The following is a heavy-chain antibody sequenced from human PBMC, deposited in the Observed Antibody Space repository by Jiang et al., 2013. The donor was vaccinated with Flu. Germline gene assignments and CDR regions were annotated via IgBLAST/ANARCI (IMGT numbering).Heavy chain of an antibody. V-gene: IGHV2-70*11. CDR2: IDWDDDK. Sequence: KPTQTLTLTCTFSGFSLSTSGMCVSWIRQPPGKALEWLARIDWDDDKYYSTSLKTRLTISKDTSKNXVVLTMTNMDPVDTATYYCARLFLPHRYYYDSTDAFDIWGQGQWSPSLQ. CDR3: ARLFLPHRYYYDSTDAFDI. D-gene: IGHD3-22*01. CDR1: GFSLSTSGMC. J-gene: IGHJ3*02.